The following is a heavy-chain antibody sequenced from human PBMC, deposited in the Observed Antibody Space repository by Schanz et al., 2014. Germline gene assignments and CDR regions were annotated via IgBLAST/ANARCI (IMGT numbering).Heavy chain of an antibody. CDR2: INAANGNT. J-gene: IGHJ4*02. Sequence: QVQLVQSGAEVKKPGASVKVSCKASGYTFSSYGITWVRQAPGQGLEWMGWINAANGNTRYSQKFQGRVTITRDTSASTAYMELSSLRSEDTAVYYCARSGSSNWYFFDYWGQGTLVTVSS. V-gene: IGHV1-18*01. D-gene: IGHD6-13*01. CDR1: GYTFSSYG. CDR3: ARSGSSNWYFFDY.